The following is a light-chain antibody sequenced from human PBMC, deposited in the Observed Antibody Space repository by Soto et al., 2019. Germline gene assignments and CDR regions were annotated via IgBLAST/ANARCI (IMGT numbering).Light chain of an antibody. Sequence: QAVVTQEPSFSVSPGGKVTLTCGLSSGSVSTSYYPSWYHLTPGQAPRTLIYSTNTRSSGVPNRFSGSILENKAALTITGAQADDESDYYCVLYMGTGISVFGGGTKLTVL. V-gene: IGLV8-61*01. CDR2: STN. CDR1: SGSVSTSYY. CDR3: VLYMGTGISV. J-gene: IGLJ3*02.